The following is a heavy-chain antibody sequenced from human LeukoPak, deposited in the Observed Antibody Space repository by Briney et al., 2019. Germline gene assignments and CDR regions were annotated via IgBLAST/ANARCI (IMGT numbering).Heavy chain of an antibody. J-gene: IGHJ5*02. CDR2: FDPEDGET. CDR3: ATWFRSGSPSRHNWFDP. CDR1: GYTLTELS. V-gene: IGHV1-24*01. Sequence: ASVKVSCKVSGYTLTELSMHWVRQAPGKGLEWMGGFDPEDGETIYAQKFQGRVTMTEDTSIDTAYMELSSPRSEDTAVYYCATWFRSGSPSRHNWFDPWGQGTLVTVSS. D-gene: IGHD3-10*01.